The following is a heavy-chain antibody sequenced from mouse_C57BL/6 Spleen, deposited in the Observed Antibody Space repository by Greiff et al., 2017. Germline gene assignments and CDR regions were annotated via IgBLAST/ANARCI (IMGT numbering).Heavy chain of an antibody. CDR1: GYSITSGYY. CDR3: AIYYYGSSYYFDY. CDR2: ISYDGSN. D-gene: IGHD1-1*01. V-gene: IGHV3-6*01. Sequence: EVQLQQSGPGLVKPSQSLSLTCSVTGYSITSGYYWNWIRQFPGNKPEWMGYISYDGSNNYNPSLKNRISITRDTSKNQFFLKLNSVTTEDTATYYCAIYYYGSSYYFDYWGQGTTLTVSS. J-gene: IGHJ2*01.